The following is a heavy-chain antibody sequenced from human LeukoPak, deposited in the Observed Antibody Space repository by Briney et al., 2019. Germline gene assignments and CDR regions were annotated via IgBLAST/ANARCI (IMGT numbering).Heavy chain of an antibody. D-gene: IGHD3-22*01. CDR3: ARGGSGYLRGDFDY. CDR1: GGSISSYY. V-gene: IGHV4-59*01. Sequence: KPSETLSLTCTVSGGSISSYYWSWIRQPPEKGLEWIGYIYYSGSTNYNPSLKSRVTISVDTSKNQFSLKLSSVTAADTAVYYCARGGSGYLRGDFDYWGQGTLVTVSS. J-gene: IGHJ4*02. CDR2: IYYSGST.